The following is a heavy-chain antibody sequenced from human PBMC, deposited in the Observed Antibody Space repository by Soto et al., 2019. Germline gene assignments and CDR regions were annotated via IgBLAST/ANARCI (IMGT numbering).Heavy chain of an antibody. CDR1: GFTFDDYA. CDR2: ISWNSGNI. Sequence: SLRLSCAASGFTFDDYAMHWVRQAPGKGLEWVSGISWNSGNIGYADSVKGRFTISRDNAKNSLYLQMNSLRAEDTALYYCATALAPWGQGTLVTSPQ. V-gene: IGHV3-9*01. J-gene: IGHJ5*02. CDR3: ATALAP.